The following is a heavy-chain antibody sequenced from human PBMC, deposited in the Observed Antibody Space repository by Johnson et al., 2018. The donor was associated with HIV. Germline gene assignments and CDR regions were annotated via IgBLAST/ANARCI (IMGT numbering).Heavy chain of an antibody. CDR2: INSDGSST. Sequence: VQLVESGGGVVRPGGSLRLSCAASGFTFSSYWMYWVRQAPGKGLVWVSRINSDGSSTSYADSVKGRFTTSRDNAKNTLFLQMNSLRAEDTAVYYCASLRDAFDIWGQGTMDTVSS. J-gene: IGHJ3*02. V-gene: IGHV3-74*02. CDR3: ASLRDAFDI. CDR1: GFTFSSYW.